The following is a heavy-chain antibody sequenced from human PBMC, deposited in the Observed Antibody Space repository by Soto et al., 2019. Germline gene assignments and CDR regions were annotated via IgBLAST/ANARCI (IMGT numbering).Heavy chain of an antibody. CDR3: ARRGDRAAATNWFDT. CDR2: MYHSGTK. D-gene: IGHD6-13*01. Sequence: LSLTCSVSGGSVSRGGYYWGWIRQPPGKGLEWIGSMYHSGTKYYNPSLKSRVTISIDTSKNQVSLNLTSATALDTAVYYCARRGDRAAATNWFDTWGQGLLVTVSS. J-gene: IGHJ5*02. CDR1: GGSVSRGGYY. V-gene: IGHV4-39*01.